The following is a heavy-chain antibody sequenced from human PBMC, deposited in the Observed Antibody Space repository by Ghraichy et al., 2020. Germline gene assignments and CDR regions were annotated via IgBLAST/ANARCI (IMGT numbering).Heavy chain of an antibody. D-gene: IGHD3-10*01. CDR1: GFTFNTFN. V-gene: IGHV3-30*18. J-gene: IGHJ4*02. CDR3: GKDRAGTFSIDY. Sequence: GESLNISCVTSGFTFNTFNMHWVRQAPGKGLEWVALIFPDGRDFYYADSVRGRATISRDESKNTLYLQMDFLRPDDTAVYYCGKDRAGTFSIDYWGQGALVTVSS. CDR2: IFPDGRDF.